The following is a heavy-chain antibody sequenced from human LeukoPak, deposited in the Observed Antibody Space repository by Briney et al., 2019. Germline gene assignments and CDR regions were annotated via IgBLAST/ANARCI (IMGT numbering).Heavy chain of an antibody. Sequence: PGGSLRLSCVASEFTFTSYWMSWVRQAPGKGLEWVAHMKQDGRETHYVDSVKGRFTISGDNAKNSVYLQMDSLRAEDTAVYFCARDAFRARYFDLWGRGTLVTVSS. D-gene: IGHD3-10*01. V-gene: IGHV3-7*01. CDR3: ARDAFRARYFDL. CDR2: MKQDGRET. J-gene: IGHJ2*01. CDR1: EFTFTSYW.